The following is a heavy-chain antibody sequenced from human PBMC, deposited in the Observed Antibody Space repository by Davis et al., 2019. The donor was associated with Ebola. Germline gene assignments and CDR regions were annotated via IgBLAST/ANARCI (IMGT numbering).Heavy chain of an antibody. D-gene: IGHD6-13*01. CDR3: ARVESSFYAGDY. Sequence: GGSLRLSCAASGFTFNRYAMSWVRQAPGKGLEWVSSISSSSSYIYYADSVKGRFTISRDNAKNSLYLQMNSLTDEDTAVYYCARVESSFYAGDYWGQGTLVTVSS. V-gene: IGHV3-21*01. CDR2: ISSSSSYI. CDR1: GFTFNRYA. J-gene: IGHJ4*02.